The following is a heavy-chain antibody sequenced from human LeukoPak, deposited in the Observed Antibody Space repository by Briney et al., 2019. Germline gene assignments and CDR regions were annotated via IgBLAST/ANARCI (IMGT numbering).Heavy chain of an antibody. J-gene: IGHJ2*01. CDR2: INHSGST. Sequence: PSETLSLTCAVYGGSFSGYYWSWIRQPPGKGLEWIGEINHSGSTNYNPSLKSRVTISVDTSKNQFSLKLSSVTAADTAVYYCARRRGLALSSGWYFGYWYFDLWGRGTLVTVSS. D-gene: IGHD6-19*01. CDR1: GGSFSGYY. CDR3: ARRRGLALSSGWYFGYWYFDL. V-gene: IGHV4-34*01.